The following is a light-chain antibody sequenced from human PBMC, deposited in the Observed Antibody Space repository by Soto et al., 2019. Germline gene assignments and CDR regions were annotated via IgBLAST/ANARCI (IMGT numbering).Light chain of an antibody. CDR3: QQYNNWPD. CDR1: QSVSSN. J-gene: IGKJ2*01. CDR2: GAS. V-gene: IGKV3-15*01. Sequence: EIVMTQSPATLSVSPGERATLSCRARQSVSSNLAWYQQKPGQAPRLLIYGASTRATGIPARFSGSGSGTEFTLTISSLQSEDFAVYYCQQYNNWPDFGQGTKLEIK.